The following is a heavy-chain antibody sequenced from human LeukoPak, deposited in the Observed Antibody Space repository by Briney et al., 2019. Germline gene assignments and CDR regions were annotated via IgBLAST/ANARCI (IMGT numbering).Heavy chain of an antibody. D-gene: IGHD6-13*01. Sequence: GRSLRLSCAATGFTFDDYAMHWVRQAPGMGLQWVSGISWNSGSIGYADSVKGRFTISRDNAKNSLYLQMNSLRAEDTAVYYCSVAAAGSLDYWGQGTLVTISS. J-gene: IGHJ4*02. CDR2: ISWNSGSI. V-gene: IGHV3-9*01. CDR1: GFTFDDYA. CDR3: SVAAAGSLDY.